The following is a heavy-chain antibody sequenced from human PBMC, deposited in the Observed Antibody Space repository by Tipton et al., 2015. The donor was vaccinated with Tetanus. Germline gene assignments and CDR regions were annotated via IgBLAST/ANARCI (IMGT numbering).Heavy chain of an antibody. J-gene: IGHJ4*02. D-gene: IGHD6-19*01. CDR2: VQPRGST. V-gene: IGHV4-34*01. Sequence: TLSLTCAVYGGSFSGSYWSWVRQPPGKGLEWIGEVQPRGSTNYNPSLKSRVTISLDTSKTHFYLNLSSVTAADTAVYYCARPIKQWLVPVDSWGQGTLVTVSS. CDR1: GGSFSGSY. CDR3: ARPIKQWLVPVDS.